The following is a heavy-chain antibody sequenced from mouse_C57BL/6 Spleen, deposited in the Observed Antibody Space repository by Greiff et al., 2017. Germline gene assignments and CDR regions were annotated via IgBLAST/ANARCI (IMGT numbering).Heavy chain of an antibody. V-gene: IGHV5-17*01. CDR3: ARRYGNYGAMDY. CDR2: ISSGSSTI. Sequence: DVMLVESGGGLVKPGGSLKLSCAASGFTFSDYGMHWVRQAPEKGLEWVAYISSGSSTIYYADTVKGRFTISRDNAKNTLFLQMTSLRSEDTAMYYCARRYGNYGAMDYWGQGTSVTVSS. J-gene: IGHJ4*01. CDR1: GFTFSDYG. D-gene: IGHD2-10*02.